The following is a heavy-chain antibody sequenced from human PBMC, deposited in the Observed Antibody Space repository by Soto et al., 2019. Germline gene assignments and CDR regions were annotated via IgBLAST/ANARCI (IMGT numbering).Heavy chain of an antibody. D-gene: IGHD2-2*01. J-gene: IGHJ6*03. V-gene: IGHV3-11*01. Sequence: QLVESGGGLVKPGGSLRLSCAASGFTFSDYYMSWIRQAPGKGLEWVSYISGGGGTIYYADSVKGRFTISRDNARNSLYLEMNNLRAEDTAVYFCASRHCSTNSGLYYYYMDVWGRGTTVTVSS. CDR2: ISGGGGTI. CDR1: GFTFSDYY. CDR3: ASRHCSTNSGLYYYYMDV.